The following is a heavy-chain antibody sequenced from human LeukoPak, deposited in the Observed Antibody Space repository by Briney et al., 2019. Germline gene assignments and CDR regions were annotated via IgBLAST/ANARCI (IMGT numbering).Heavy chain of an antibody. D-gene: IGHD3-10*01. J-gene: IGHJ6*03. V-gene: IGHV1-18*04. Sequence: ASVKVSCKASGYTFTGYYMHWVRQAPGQGLEWMGWISAYNGNTNYAQKLQGRVTMTTDTSTSTAYMELRSLRSDDTAVYYCARVQTMIRGVSYCYMDVWGKGTTVTISS. CDR3: ARVQTMIRGVSYCYMDV. CDR2: ISAYNGNT. CDR1: GYTFTGYY.